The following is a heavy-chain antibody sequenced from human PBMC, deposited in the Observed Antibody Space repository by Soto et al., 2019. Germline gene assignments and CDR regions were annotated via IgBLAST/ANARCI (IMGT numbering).Heavy chain of an antibody. V-gene: IGHV4-59*01. CDR3: ARGNIVLVPVDFDY. Sequence: PSETLSLTCTVSGGSISRYYWNWIRQPPGKGLEWIGYIYYSGSTNYNPSIKSRVTILVDTSKNQFSLKLSSVTAADTVVYYCARGNIVLVPVDFDYWGQGTLVTVSS. CDR2: IYYSGST. CDR1: GGSISRYY. D-gene: IGHD2-2*01. J-gene: IGHJ4*02.